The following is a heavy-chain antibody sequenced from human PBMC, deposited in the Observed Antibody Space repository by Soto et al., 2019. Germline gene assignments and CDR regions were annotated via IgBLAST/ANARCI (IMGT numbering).Heavy chain of an antibody. D-gene: IGHD2-2*01. Sequence: SETLSLTCTVSGGSISSGDYYWSWIRQPPGKGLEWIGYIYCSGSTYYNPSLKSRVTISVDTSKNQFSLKLSSVTAADTAVYYCASATIVLVPAAMVSHWFDPWGRGTLVTVSS. CDR3: ASATIVLVPAAMVSHWFDP. CDR1: GGSISSGDYY. CDR2: IYCSGST. J-gene: IGHJ5*02. V-gene: IGHV4-30-4*01.